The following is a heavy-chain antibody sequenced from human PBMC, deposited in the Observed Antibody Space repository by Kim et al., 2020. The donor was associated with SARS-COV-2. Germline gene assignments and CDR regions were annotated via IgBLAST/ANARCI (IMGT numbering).Heavy chain of an antibody. CDR1: GGSISSGGYY. Sequence: SETLSLTCTVSGGSISSGGYYWSWIRQHPGKGLEWIGYIYYSGSTYYNPSLKSRVTISVDTSKNQFSLKLSSVTAADTAVYYCARGILITIFGVVAHLDYRGQRALVSLSP. CDR3: ARGILITIFGVVAHLDY. CDR2: IYYSGST. D-gene: IGHD3-3*01. V-gene: IGHV4-31*03. J-gene: IGHJ4*02.